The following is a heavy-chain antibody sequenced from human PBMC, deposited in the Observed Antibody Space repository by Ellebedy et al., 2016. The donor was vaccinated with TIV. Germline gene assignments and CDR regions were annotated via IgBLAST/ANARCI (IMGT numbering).Heavy chain of an antibody. J-gene: IGHJ6*03. CDR1: GYTFTSYS. CDR2: INPRSGDT. Sequence: ASVKVSCXGSGYTFTSYSMHWVRQAPGQGLEWVASINPRSGDTNYAQKFQGRVTMTSDTSNSTAYMELTGLTSDDTAVYYCARDARITTVRGGYFFYMDVWGKGTSVTVSS. D-gene: IGHD3-10*01. CDR3: ARDARITTVRGGYFFYMDV. V-gene: IGHV1-2*02.